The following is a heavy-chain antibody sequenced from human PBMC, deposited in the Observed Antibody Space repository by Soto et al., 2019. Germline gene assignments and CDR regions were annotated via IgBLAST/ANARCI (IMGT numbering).Heavy chain of an antibody. V-gene: IGHV1-18*01. Sequence: ASVKVSCKASGYTFTSYGISWVRQAPGQGLEWMGWISAYNGNTNYAQKLQGRVTTTTDTSTSTAYMELRSLRSDDTAVYYCARDGVSQWLARGDAFDIWGQGTMVTVSS. D-gene: IGHD6-19*01. CDR2: ISAYNGNT. J-gene: IGHJ3*02. CDR1: GYTFTSYG. CDR3: ARDGVSQWLARGDAFDI.